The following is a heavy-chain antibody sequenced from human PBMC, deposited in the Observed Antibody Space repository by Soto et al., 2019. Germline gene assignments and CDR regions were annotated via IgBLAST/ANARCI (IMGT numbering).Heavy chain of an antibody. CDR2: IIPISGAT. Sequence: QVQVVQSGAEVKKPGSSVKVSCKTSGGTFNSHAINWVRQAPGQGLEWMGGIIPISGATSYAQKFQGRVTVTADESTNTAHMELSGLRSEDTAMYYCARASRPLYFYCEMDVWGQGTTVIVSS. CDR1: GGTFNSHA. V-gene: IGHV1-69*01. J-gene: IGHJ6*02. CDR3: ARASRPLYFYCEMDV.